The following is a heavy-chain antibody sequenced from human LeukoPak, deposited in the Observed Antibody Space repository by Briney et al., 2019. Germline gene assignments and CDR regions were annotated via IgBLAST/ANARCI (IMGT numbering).Heavy chain of an antibody. CDR3: TRPAHDVDY. CDR1: GFTFSGSA. D-gene: IGHD3-16*01. Sequence: GGSLRLSCAASGFTFSGSAMHWVRQASGKGLEWVGRIRSKANSYATAYAASVKGRFTISGDDSKNTAYLQMNSLKTEDTAVYYCTRPAHDVDYWGQGTLVTVSS. V-gene: IGHV3-73*01. J-gene: IGHJ4*02. CDR2: IRSKANSYAT.